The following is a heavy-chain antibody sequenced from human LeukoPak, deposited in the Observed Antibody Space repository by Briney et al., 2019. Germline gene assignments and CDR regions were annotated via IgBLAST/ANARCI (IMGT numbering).Heavy chain of an antibody. CDR3: AKAHRDYYDTSGSDY. V-gene: IGHV3-30*18. CDR2: ISYDGSNK. D-gene: IGHD3-22*01. Sequence: GGSLRLSCAASGFTFSSYGMHWVRQAPGKGLEWVAVISYDGSNKYYADSVKGRFTISRDNSKNTLYLQMNSLRAEDTAVYYCAKAHRDYYDTSGSDYWGQGTLVTVSS. J-gene: IGHJ4*02. CDR1: GFTFSSYG.